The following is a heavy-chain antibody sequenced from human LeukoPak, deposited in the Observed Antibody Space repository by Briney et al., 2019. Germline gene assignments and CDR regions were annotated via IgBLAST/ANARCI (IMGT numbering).Heavy chain of an antibody. CDR1: GFTFSTYW. D-gene: IGHD5-12*01. CDR3: ARDATGYGGYGD. V-gene: IGHV3-7*01. CDR2: IKEDGSDK. Sequence: PGGSLRLSCAASGFTFSTYWMSWVRQAPGKGLEWVGNIKEDGSDKYYGDSVKGRFTISRDNAKNSLYLQMNSLRAEDTAVYYCARDATGYGGYGDWGQGILVTVSS. J-gene: IGHJ4*02.